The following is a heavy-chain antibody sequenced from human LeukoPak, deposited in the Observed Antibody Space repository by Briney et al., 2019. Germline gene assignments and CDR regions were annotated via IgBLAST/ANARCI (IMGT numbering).Heavy chain of an antibody. CDR1: GGSISSSSYY. CDR3: ARGRPDGSGSYYKFDP. CDR2: IYYSGST. J-gene: IGHJ5*02. Sequence: SETLSLTCTVSGGSISSSSYYWGWIRQPPGKGLEWIGSIYYSGSTYYNPSLKSRVTISVDTSKNQFSLKLSSVTAADTAVYYCARGRPDGSGSYYKFDPWGQGTLVTVSS. V-gene: IGHV4-39*01. D-gene: IGHD3-10*01.